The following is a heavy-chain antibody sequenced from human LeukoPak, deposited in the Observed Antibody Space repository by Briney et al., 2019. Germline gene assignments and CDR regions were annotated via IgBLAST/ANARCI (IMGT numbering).Heavy chain of an antibody. D-gene: IGHD6-19*01. CDR2: ISGSGGST. CDR3: AKARFGSGWYDN. Sequence: PGGSLRLSCAASGFTFSSYAMSWVRQAPGKGLEWVSAISGSGGSTYYADSVKGRFTISRDNFKNTLYLQMNSLRAEDTAVYYCAKARFGSGWYDNWGQGTLVTVSS. V-gene: IGHV3-23*01. CDR1: GFTFSSYA. J-gene: IGHJ5*02.